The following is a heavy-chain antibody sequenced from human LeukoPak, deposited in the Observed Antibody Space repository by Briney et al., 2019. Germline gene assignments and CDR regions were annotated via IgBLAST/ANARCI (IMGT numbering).Heavy chain of an antibody. CDR2: ISYDGSNK. V-gene: IGHV3-30*18. CDR3: AKDLTYSSGWHKLYYYGMDV. Sequence: GGSLRLSCAASGFTFSSYGMHWVRQAPGKGLEWVAVISYDGSNKYYADSVKGRFTISRDNSKNTLYLQMNSLRAEDTAVYYCAKDLTYSSGWHKLYYYGMDVWGKGTTVTVSS. J-gene: IGHJ6*04. CDR1: GFTFSSYG. D-gene: IGHD6-19*01.